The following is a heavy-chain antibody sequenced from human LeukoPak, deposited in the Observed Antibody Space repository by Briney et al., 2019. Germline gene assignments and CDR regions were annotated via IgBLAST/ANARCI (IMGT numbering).Heavy chain of an antibody. Sequence: SETLSLTCAVYGGSFRGHYWTWIRQPPGKGLERIGEINHSGSTTYNPSLNNRVTISVDTSKNQFSLKLTSVTAADTAVYYCARPHYGSGSLDSWGQGTLVTVSS. V-gene: IGHV4-34*01. J-gene: IGHJ4*02. CDR3: ARPHYGSGSLDS. CDR2: INHSGST. CDR1: GGSFRGHY. D-gene: IGHD3-10*01.